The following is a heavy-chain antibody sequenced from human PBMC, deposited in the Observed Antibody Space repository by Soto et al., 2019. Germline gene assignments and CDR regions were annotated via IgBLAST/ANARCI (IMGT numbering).Heavy chain of an antibody. CDR1: GGSISSYY. J-gene: IGHJ6*02. CDR3: AREGLTGTIGLYYYYGMDV. V-gene: IGHV4-59*01. CDR2: IYYSGST. D-gene: IGHD1-7*01. Sequence: ETLSLTSTVSGGSISSYYWSWIRQPPGKGLEWIGYIYYSGSTNYNPSLKSRVTISVDTSKNQFSLKLSSVTAADTAVYYCAREGLTGTIGLYYYYGMDVWGQGTTVTVSS.